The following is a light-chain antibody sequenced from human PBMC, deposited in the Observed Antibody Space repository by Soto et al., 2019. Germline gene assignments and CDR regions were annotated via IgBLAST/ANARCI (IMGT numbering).Light chain of an antibody. J-gene: IGKJ5*01. CDR3: QQLNSYPIT. CDR2: AAS. Sequence: DIQLTQSPSFLSASVGDRVTITCRASQGLSSDLAWYQQKQGKAPKLLLYAASTVQSGVPSRFSGSGSGTEFNLTISRLQPEDFATYYCQQLNSYPITLGQGTRRESK. V-gene: IGKV1-9*01. CDR1: QGLSSD.